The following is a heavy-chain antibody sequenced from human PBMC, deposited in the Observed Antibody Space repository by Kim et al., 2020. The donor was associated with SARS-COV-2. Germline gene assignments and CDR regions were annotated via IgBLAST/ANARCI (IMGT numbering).Heavy chain of an antibody. Sequence: GGSLRLSCAVSGFKFHSHSLSWVRQAPGKGLEWVSSISTSSYYIDYADSVKGRFTTSRDNAKNSLYLQMDSLRVEDTGVYYCATVKCSSTNCNAPYNYYYYYGLSVWGPGTTVTVSS. V-gene: IGHV3-21*06. CDR3: ATVKCSSTNCNAPYNYYYYYGLSV. CDR2: ISTSSYYI. D-gene: IGHD2-2*01. CDR1: GFKFHSHS. J-gene: IGHJ6*02.